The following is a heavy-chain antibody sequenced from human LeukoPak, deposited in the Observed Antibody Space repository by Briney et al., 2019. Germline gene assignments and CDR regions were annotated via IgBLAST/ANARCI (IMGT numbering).Heavy chain of an antibody. Sequence: GGSLRLSCEASGFTFSSYWMSWVRQAPGKGLEWVANIKQDGSEKYYVESVKGRFTISRDNAKNSLYLQMNSLRAEDTAVYYCAREASGYDYSYYYYYMDVWGKGTTVTVSS. D-gene: IGHD5-12*01. CDR1: GFTFSSYW. CDR2: IKQDGSEK. V-gene: IGHV3-7*01. J-gene: IGHJ6*03. CDR3: AREASGYDYSYYYYYMDV.